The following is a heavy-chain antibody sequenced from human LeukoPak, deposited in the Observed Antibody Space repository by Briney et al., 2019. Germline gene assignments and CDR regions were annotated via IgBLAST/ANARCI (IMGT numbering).Heavy chain of an antibody. CDR2: INPGGDNT. J-gene: IGHJ5*02. D-gene: IGHD1-26*01. V-gene: IGHV1-46*01. Sequence: AASVKVSCKASGYTFTNYYIHWVRQAPGQGLEWMGLINPGGDNTDYAQNFQGRVTMTRDTSISTAYMELSSLRSEDTAVYYCARDHSGEWESLSGWWFDPWGQGTLVTVSS. CDR1: GYTFTNYY. CDR3: ARDHSGEWESLSGWWFDP.